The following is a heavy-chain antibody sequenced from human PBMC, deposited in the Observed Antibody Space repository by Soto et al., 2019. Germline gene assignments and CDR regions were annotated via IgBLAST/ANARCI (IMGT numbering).Heavy chain of an antibody. J-gene: IGHJ5*02. CDR3: ARGGAQRWFDP. V-gene: IGHV4-30-2*01. Sequence: PSETLSLTCAVSGGSISSGGYSWSWIRQPPGKGLEWIGYIYHSGSTYYNPSLKSRVTISVDRSKNQFSLKLSSVTAADTAVYYCARGGAQRWFDPWGQGTLVTVSS. CDR2: IYHSGST. CDR1: GGSISSGGYS. D-gene: IGHD3-16*01.